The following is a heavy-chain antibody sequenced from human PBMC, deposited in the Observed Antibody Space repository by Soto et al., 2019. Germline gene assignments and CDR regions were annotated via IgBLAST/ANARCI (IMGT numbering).Heavy chain of an antibody. Sequence: SETLSLTCSVSGASISSRDHYWGWIRQTPGKGLEWIGNIDYNGVTYYNPSLKSRVTVSKDTSKNQFSLKVASVTAADTAIYYCGRVMIGTSRHTDSDYWGQGTQVTVSS. CDR3: GRVMIGTSRHTDSDY. CDR1: GASISSRDHY. J-gene: IGHJ4*02. V-gene: IGHV4-39*01. CDR2: IDYNGVT. D-gene: IGHD2-2*01.